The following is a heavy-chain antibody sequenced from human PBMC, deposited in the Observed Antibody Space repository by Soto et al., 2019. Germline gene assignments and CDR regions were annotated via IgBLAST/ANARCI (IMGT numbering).Heavy chain of an antibody. J-gene: IGHJ4*02. CDR3: ARHPTVTEYYFDY. Sequence: PSETLSLTCTVTGHSITSYYWSWIRKPPGKGLEWIGYIYYSGSTNYNPSLKSRVTISVDTSKNQFSLKLSSVTAADTAVYYCARHPTVTEYYFDYWGQGTLVTVS. CDR2: IYYSGST. V-gene: IGHV4-59*08. D-gene: IGHD4-17*01. CDR1: GHSITSYY.